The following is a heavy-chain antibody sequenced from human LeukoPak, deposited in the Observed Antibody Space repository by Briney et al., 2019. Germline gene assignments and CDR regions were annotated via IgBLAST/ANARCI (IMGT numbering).Heavy chain of an antibody. CDR2: ISNTGIHM. J-gene: IGHJ4*02. D-gene: IGHD6-6*01. CDR1: GFILSSYS. CDR3: ARSHIAARSKSFDY. Sequence: GGSLRLSCAASGFILSSYSMNWVRQAPGKGLEWVSSISNTGIHMFYADSVKGRFTMSRDNAKNSLYLQMNSLRAEDTAVYYCARSHIAARSKSFDYWGQGTLVTVSS. V-gene: IGHV3-21*06.